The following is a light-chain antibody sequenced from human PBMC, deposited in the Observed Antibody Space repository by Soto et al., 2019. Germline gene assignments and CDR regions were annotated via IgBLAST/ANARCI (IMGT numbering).Light chain of an antibody. CDR1: KLGDKY. Sequence: SYELTQPPSVSVSPGQTVSITCSGDKLGDKYACWYQQRPGQSPILVIYQDTKRPSGIPERFSGSNSGNTATLTISGTQAMDEADYYCQAWDSGAVVFGGGTKLTVL. J-gene: IGLJ2*01. CDR3: QAWDSGAVV. CDR2: QDT. V-gene: IGLV3-1*01.